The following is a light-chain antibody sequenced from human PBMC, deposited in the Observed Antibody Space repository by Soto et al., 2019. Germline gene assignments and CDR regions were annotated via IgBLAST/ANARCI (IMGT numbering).Light chain of an antibody. Sequence: QSVLTQPPSASGSPGQSVTISCTGTSSDVGGYNYVSWYQQHPGKAPKLMIYEVSKRPSGVPDRFSGSKSGNTASLTVSGLQAEDEADYYCSSYAGSNNGEVFGTGTKLTVL. CDR2: EVS. CDR3: SSYAGSNNGEV. V-gene: IGLV2-8*01. CDR1: SSDVGGYNY. J-gene: IGLJ1*01.